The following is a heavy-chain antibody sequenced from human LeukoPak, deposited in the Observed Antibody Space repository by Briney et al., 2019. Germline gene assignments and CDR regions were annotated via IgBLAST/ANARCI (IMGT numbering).Heavy chain of an antibody. J-gene: IGHJ3*02. CDR3: ASQTYSSSSDDAFDI. CDR1: GFTFSSYA. V-gene: IGHV3-7*01. Sequence: GGSLRLSCAASGFTFSSYAMSWVRQAPGKGLEWVANIKQDGSEKYYVDSVKGRFTISRDNAKNSLYLQMNSLRAEDTAVYYCASQTYSSSSDDAFDIWGQGTMVTVSS. CDR2: IKQDGSEK. D-gene: IGHD6-6*01.